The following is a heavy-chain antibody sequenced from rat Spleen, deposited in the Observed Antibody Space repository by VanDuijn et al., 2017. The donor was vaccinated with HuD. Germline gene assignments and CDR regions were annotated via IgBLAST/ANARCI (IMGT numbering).Heavy chain of an antibody. V-gene: IGHV5-25*01. CDR2: ISTGGGST. D-gene: IGHD4-3*01. J-gene: IGHJ2*01. CDR1: GFTFSNYY. CDR3: AVAGYGY. Sequence: EVQLVESGGGLVQPGRSMKLSCAASGFTFSNYYMAWVRQAPTKGLEWVAYISTGGGSTYYGDSVKGRFTISRDNAENTAYLQMNSLWSEDTATYYCAVAGYGYWGQGVVVTVSS.